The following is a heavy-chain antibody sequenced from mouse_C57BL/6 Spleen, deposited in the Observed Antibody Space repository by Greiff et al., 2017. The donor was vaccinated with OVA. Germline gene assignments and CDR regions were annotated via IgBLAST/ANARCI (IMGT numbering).Heavy chain of an antibody. V-gene: IGHV1-52*01. J-gene: IGHJ2*01. CDR3: ARGHYYGSSFFDY. CDR2: IDPSDSET. D-gene: IGHD1-1*01. Sequence: QVQLQQPGAELVRPGSSVKLSCKASGYTFTSYWMHWVKQRPIQGLEWIGNIDPSDSETHYNQKFKDKATLTVDKSSSTAYMQLSSLTSEDSAVYYWARGHYYGSSFFDYWGQGTTLTVSS. CDR1: GYTFTSYW.